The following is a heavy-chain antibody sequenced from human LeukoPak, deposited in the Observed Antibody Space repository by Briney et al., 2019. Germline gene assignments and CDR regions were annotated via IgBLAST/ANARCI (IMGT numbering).Heavy chain of an antibody. D-gene: IGHD5-24*01. CDR2: LLYSGST. V-gene: IGHV4-39*07. CDR3: AREGDGYSYIEY. Sequence: SETLSLTCTVSGGSISRSSYYWGWVRQPPGKGLEWIGSLLYSGSTYYKPSLKSRVTISVDTSKNQFSLKLSSVTAADTAVYYCAREGDGYSYIEYWGQGTLVTVSS. J-gene: IGHJ4*02. CDR1: GGSISRSSYY.